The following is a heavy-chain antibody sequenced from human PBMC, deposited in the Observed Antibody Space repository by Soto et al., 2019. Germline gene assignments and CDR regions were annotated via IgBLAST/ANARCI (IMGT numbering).Heavy chain of an antibody. D-gene: IGHD1-26*01. Sequence: ASVKVSCKASGYTLTGYYMHWVRQAPGQGLEWMGWINPNSGGTNYAQKFQGWVTMTRDTSISTAYMELSRLRSDDTAVYYCARVNVGYYYYGMDVWGQGTTVTVSS. CDR2: INPNSGGT. J-gene: IGHJ6*02. CDR3: ARVNVGYYYYGMDV. CDR1: GYTLTGYY. V-gene: IGHV1-2*04.